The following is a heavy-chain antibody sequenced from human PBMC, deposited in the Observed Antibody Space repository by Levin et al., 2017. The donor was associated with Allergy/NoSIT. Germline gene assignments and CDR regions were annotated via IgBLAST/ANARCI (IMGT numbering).Heavy chain of an antibody. D-gene: IGHD2-2*01. Sequence: PGGSLRLSCAASGFTFSNAWMSWVRQAPGKGLEWVGRIKSKTDGGTTDYAAPVKGRFTISRDDSKNTLYLQMNSLKTEDTAVYYCTTDWAQVVPAAMLESRFDYWGQGTLVTVSS. V-gene: IGHV3-15*01. CDR3: TTDWAQVVPAAMLESRFDY. J-gene: IGHJ4*02. CDR2: IKSKTDGGTT. CDR1: GFTFSNAW.